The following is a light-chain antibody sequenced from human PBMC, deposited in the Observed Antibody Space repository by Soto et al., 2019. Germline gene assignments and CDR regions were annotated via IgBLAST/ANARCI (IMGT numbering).Light chain of an antibody. CDR1: QSVSSNY. V-gene: IGKV3-20*01. Sequence: EIVLTQSPGTPSLSPGERATLSCRASQSVSSNYLAWYQQKPGQALRLLIYGASSTSTGIPDRFSGSGSGTAFTLTISRLEPEDFAVYYCQQYGRSPFTYGGGTTVEIK. CDR3: QQYGRSPFT. J-gene: IGKJ4*01. CDR2: GAS.